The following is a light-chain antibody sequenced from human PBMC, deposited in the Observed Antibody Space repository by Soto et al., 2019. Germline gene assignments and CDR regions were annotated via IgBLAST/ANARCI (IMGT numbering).Light chain of an antibody. CDR3: TSYTSQSTVV. Sequence: QSVLTQPASVSGSPGQSITISCTGTSSDVGGYNYVSWYQQQPGKAPKLIIYDVSVRPSGVSNRFSGSKSGNTASLTISGLQADDEADYYCTSYTSQSTVVFGGGTPLTVL. CDR1: SSDVGGYNY. J-gene: IGLJ3*02. V-gene: IGLV2-14*01. CDR2: DVS.